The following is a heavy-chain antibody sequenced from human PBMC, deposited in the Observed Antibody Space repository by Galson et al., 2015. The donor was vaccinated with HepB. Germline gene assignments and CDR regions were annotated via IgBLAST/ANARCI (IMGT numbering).Heavy chain of an antibody. CDR2: ISYDGSNK. Sequence: SLRLSCAASGFTFSSYAMHWVRQAPGKGLEWVAVISYDGSNKYYADSVKGRFTISRDNSKNTLYLQMNSLRAEDTAVYYCARDGSHPQDYGDYERHAFDIWGQGTMVTVSS. CDR1: GFTFSSYA. V-gene: IGHV3-30-3*01. J-gene: IGHJ3*02. D-gene: IGHD4-17*01. CDR3: ARDGSHPQDYGDYERHAFDI.